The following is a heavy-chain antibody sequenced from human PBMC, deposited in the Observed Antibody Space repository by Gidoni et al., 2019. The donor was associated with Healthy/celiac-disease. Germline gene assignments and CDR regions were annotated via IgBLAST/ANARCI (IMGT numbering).Heavy chain of an antibody. V-gene: IGHV4-59*01. CDR1: GGSISSYY. CDR2: IYYSGST. CDR3: ARIEYGMDV. Sequence: QVQLQESGPGLVKPSETLSLTCTVSGGSISSYYWSWIRQPPGKGLEWIGYIYYSGSTNYNPSLKSRVTISVDTSKNQFSLKLSSVTAADTAVYYCARIEYGMDVWGQGTTVTVSS. J-gene: IGHJ6*02.